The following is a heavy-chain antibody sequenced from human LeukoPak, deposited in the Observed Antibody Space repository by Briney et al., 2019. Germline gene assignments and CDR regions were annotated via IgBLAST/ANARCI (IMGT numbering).Heavy chain of an antibody. J-gene: IGHJ5*02. CDR2: IYTSGST. Sequence: SETLSLTCTVSGGSISSYYWSWLRQPAGKGLEWIGRIYTSGSTNYNPSLKSRVPMSVDTSKNQFSLKLSSVTAADTAVYYCATAINDAWFDPWGQGTLVTDSS. CDR3: ATAINDAWFDP. D-gene: IGHD1-1*01. CDR1: GGSISSYY. V-gene: IGHV4-4*07.